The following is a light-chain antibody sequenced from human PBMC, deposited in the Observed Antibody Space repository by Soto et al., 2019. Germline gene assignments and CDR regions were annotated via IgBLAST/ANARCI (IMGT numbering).Light chain of an antibody. V-gene: IGLV2-14*03. CDR2: DVS. CDR1: SSDVGGFDH. J-gene: IGLJ1*01. CDR3: NSFTTTTSHV. Sequence: QSALTQPASVSGSPGQSITISCTGASSDVGGFDHVSWYQQHPGKVPRLLIYDVSSRPSGVSDRFSGSKSGNTASLTISGLQAEDESDYYCNSFTTTTSHVFGTGTKVT.